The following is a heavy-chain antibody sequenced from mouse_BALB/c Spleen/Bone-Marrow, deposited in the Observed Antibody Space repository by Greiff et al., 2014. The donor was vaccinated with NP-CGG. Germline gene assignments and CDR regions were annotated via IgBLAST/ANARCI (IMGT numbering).Heavy chain of an antibody. CDR3: ARDRYYDYYFDY. V-gene: IGHV2-9*02. CDR1: GFPLTNYG. CDR2: IWAGGST. D-gene: IGHD2-4*01. J-gene: IGHJ2*01. Sequence: QVQLKESGPGLVAPSQSLSITCTVSGFPLTNYGVHWVRQPPGKGLEWLGVIWAGGSTNYNSALMSRLSTTKDNSKSQVFLKMNSLQTDDTAMYYCARDRYYDYYFDYWGQGTTLSVSS.